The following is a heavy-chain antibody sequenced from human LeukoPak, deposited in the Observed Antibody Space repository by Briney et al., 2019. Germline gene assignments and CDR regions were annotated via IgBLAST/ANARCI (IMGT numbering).Heavy chain of an antibody. D-gene: IGHD1-26*01. Sequence: GGSLRLSCAASGFTFSSYSMNWVRQAPGKGLEGVSSISSSSSYIYYADSVKGRFTISRDNAKNSLYLQMNSLRAEDTAVYYCAREIGYSGSQGGAYWGQGTLVTVSS. CDR1: GFTFSSYS. J-gene: IGHJ4*02. V-gene: IGHV3-21*01. CDR3: AREIGYSGSQGGAY. CDR2: ISSSSSYI.